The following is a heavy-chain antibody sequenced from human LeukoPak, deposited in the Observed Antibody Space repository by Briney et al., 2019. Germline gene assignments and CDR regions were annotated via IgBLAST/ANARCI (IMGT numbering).Heavy chain of an antibody. CDR3: ATEDRFRFDS. D-gene: IGHD3-10*01. CDR2: ITQDGSQK. CDR1: GFSFSVYW. J-gene: IGHJ4*02. V-gene: IGHV3-7*05. Sequence: GGSLRLSCAASGFSFSVYWMTWVRQAPGKGLEWVATITQDGSQKYYVDSVQGRFTISRDNAEKSLFLQVSSLRADDTAVYYCATEDRFRFDSWGQGTLLTVSS.